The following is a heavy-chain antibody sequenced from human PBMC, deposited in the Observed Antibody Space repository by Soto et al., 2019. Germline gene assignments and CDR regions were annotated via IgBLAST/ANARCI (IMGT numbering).Heavy chain of an antibody. CDR1: GFTFGDYA. Sequence: GGSLRLSCTASGFTFGDYAMGWFRQAPGKGLEWVGFIRSKAYGGTTEYAASVKGRFTISRDDSKSIAYLQMNSLKTEDTAVYYCTRDLPVGIWGQGTMVTVSS. J-gene: IGHJ3*02. CDR3: TRDLPVGI. V-gene: IGHV3-49*03. CDR2: IRSKAYGGTT.